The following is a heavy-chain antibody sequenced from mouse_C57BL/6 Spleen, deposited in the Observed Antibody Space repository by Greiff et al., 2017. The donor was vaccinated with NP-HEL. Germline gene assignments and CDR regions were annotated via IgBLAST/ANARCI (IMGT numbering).Heavy chain of an antibody. Sequence: VQLQQPGAELVKPGASVKLSCKASGYTFISYWMHGVKQRPGQGLEWIGMIHPNSGSNNYNEKFKSKATLTVDKSSSTAYMQLSSLTSEDSSVYYCARSPSWNYFDYWGQGTTLTVSS. CDR2: IHPNSGSN. V-gene: IGHV1-64*01. CDR1: GYTFISYW. CDR3: ARSPSWNYFDY. J-gene: IGHJ2*01.